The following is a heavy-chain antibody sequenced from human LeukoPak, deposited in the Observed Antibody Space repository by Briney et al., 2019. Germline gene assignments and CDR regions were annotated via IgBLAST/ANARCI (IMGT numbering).Heavy chain of an antibody. CDR2: INHSGST. Sequence: PSETLSLTCAVYGGSFSGYYWSWIRQPPGKGLGWIGEINHSGSTNYNPSLKSRVTISVDTSKNQFSLKLSSVTAADTAVYYCARCLRQQRLFDYWGQGTLVTVSS. CDR3: ARCLRQQRLFDY. CDR1: GGSFSGYY. V-gene: IGHV4-34*01. D-gene: IGHD6-13*01. J-gene: IGHJ4*02.